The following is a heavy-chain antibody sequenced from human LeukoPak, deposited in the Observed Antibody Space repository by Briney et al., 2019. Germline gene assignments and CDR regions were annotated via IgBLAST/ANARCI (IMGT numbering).Heavy chain of an antibody. V-gene: IGHV3-11*01. CDR2: ISPSGGDI. J-gene: IGHJ4*02. Sequence: GGSLRLSCAASVFGFSDHYMSWIRQAPGKGPEYISYISPSGGDIAYTDSVKGRFTISRNNAKNSLLLQMDSLRVEDTAVYYCARDAGRGQGPGDYWGQGILVTVSS. CDR1: VFGFSDHY. CDR3: ARDAGRGQGPGDY. D-gene: IGHD6-13*01.